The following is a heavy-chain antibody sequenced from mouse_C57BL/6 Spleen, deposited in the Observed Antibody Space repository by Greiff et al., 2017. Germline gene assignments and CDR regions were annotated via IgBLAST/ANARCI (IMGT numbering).Heavy chain of an antibody. CDR3: ARDHYDYGAWFAY. D-gene: IGHD2-4*01. J-gene: IGHJ3*01. CDR1: GFTFSSYA. CDR2: ISDGCSYT. V-gene: IGHV5-4*01. Sequence: EVLLVESGGGLVKPGGSLKLSCAASGFTFSSYAMSWVRQTPEKRLEWVANISDGCSYTYYPDNVKGRFTISRDNAKNNLYLQMSHLKSEDTAMYYGARDHYDYGAWFAYWGQGTLVTVSA.